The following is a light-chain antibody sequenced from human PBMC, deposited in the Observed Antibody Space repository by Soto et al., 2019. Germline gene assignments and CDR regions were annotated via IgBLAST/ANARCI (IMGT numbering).Light chain of an antibody. CDR3: QQSYSTPLT. CDR2: LAS. CDR1: QSISSN. J-gene: IGKJ3*01. V-gene: IGKV1-39*01. Sequence: DIQMTQSPSSLSAFLGDRVTIACRAIQSISSNLNWYQQKQGKAPKLLIYLASSLQSGVPSRFSGSESGTYFTLTISRPQPEDFATYYCQQSYSTPLTFGPGTKVDIK.